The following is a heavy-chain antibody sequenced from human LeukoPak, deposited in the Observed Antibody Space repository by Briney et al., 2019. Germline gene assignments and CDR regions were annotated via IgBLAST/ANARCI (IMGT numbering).Heavy chain of an antibody. CDR3: ARANSYGYGGFDY. CDR2: IYSGGST. V-gene: IGHV3-66*01. CDR1: GFTFSSYA. D-gene: IGHD5-18*01. J-gene: IGHJ4*02. Sequence: GGSLRLSCAASGFTFSSYAMSWVRQAPGKGLEWVSVIYSGGSTYYADSVKGRFTISRDNSKNTLYLQMNSLRAEDTAVYYCARANSYGYGGFDYWGQGTLVTVSS.